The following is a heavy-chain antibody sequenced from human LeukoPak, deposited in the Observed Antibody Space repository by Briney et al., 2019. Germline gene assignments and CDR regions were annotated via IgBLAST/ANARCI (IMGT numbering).Heavy chain of an antibody. CDR2: MNPKSGKT. V-gene: IGHV1-8*01. Sequence: ASVKVSCKTSGYIFTSYDMNWVRQASGQGLEWMGWMNPKSGKTTYAQKFQGRVTMTTDTSISTAYMELSSLRSEDTAVYYCARGFNCSGGSCYDNFDHWGQGALVVVSS. CDR3: ARGFNCSGGSCYDNFDH. CDR1: GYIFTSYD. J-gene: IGHJ4*02. D-gene: IGHD2-15*01.